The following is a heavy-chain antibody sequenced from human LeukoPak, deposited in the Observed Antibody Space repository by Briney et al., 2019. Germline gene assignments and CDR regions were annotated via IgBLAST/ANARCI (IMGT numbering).Heavy chain of an antibody. CDR2: FDPEDGET. V-gene: IGHV1-24*01. Sequence: ASVKVSCKVSGYTLTELSMHWVRQAPGKGLEWMGGFDPEDGETIYAQKFQGRVTMTEDTSTDTAYMELSSLRSEDTAVYYCATDGTAGSLYYYYYGMDVWGKGTTVTVSS. CDR1: GYTLTELS. D-gene: IGHD6-25*01. J-gene: IGHJ6*04. CDR3: ATDGTAGSLYYYYYGMDV.